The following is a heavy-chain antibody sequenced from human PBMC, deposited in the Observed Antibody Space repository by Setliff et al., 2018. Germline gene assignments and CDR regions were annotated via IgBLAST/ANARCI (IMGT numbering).Heavy chain of an antibody. Sequence: PGGSLRLSCSASGFTFDDYAMHWVRQAPGKGLEWVSSISWNSGSVDYADSVKGRFTISRDSDKNSLFLHMDRLKTDDTAFYYCAKGSGSYYGLFDYWGRGTLVTVSS. CDR1: GFTFDDYA. J-gene: IGHJ4*02. CDR3: AKGSGSYYGLFDY. D-gene: IGHD3-10*01. CDR2: ISWNSGSV. V-gene: IGHV3-9*01.